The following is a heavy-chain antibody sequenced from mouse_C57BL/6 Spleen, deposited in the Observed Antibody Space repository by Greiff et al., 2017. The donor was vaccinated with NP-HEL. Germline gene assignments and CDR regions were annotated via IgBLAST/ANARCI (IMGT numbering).Heavy chain of an antibody. Sequence: VQLQQSGAELVRPGASVKLSCTASGFNIKDDYMHWVKQRPEQGLEWIGWIDPENGDTEYASKFQGKATITADTSSNTAYLQLSSLTSEDTAVYYCTTDYYGSSLYFDVWGTGTTVTVSS. D-gene: IGHD1-1*01. CDR2: IDPENGDT. J-gene: IGHJ1*03. CDR3: TTDYYGSSLYFDV. CDR1: GFNIKDDY. V-gene: IGHV14-4*01.